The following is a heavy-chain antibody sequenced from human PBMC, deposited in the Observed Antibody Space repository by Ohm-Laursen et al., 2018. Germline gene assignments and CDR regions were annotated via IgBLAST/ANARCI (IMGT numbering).Heavy chain of an antibody. CDR1: GFTFSSYW. CDR2: INSDGSST. Sequence: SLRLSCAASGFTFSSYWMHWVRQAPGKGLVWVSRINSDGSSTSYADSVKGRFTISRDNAKNTVYLQMNSLRDEETAVYYCVRDAYTYGQYYYGMDVWGQGTTVTVSS. D-gene: IGHD5-18*01. V-gene: IGHV3-74*01. CDR3: VRDAYTYGQYYYGMDV. J-gene: IGHJ6*02.